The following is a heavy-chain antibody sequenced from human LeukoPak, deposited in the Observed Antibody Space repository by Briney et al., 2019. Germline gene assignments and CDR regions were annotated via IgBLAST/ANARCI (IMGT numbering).Heavy chain of an antibody. CDR2: IYKGGNT. V-gene: IGHV3-53*01. D-gene: IGHD1-26*01. Sequence: PGGSLRLSCAASGFTVSSTYVSWVRQAPGKGLEWVSVIYKGGNTYYIDSVKGRFTISRDTSKNTLYLQMNSLRAEDTAVYYCARDRSEWDWVFDYWGQGTLVTVSS. CDR3: ARDRSEWDWVFDY. J-gene: IGHJ4*02. CDR1: GFTVSSTY.